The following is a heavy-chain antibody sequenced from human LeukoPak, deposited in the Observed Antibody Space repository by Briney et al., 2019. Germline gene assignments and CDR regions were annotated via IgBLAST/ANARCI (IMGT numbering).Heavy chain of an antibody. CDR1: GYTFTNYA. CDR2: VSAYSGNT. V-gene: IGHV1-18*01. CDR3: AREGRLMSDTTVHP. Sequence: ASVKVSCKASGYTFTNYAVSWLRQAPGQTLGWMGWVSAYSGNTNYAQNFHDRLTMTTDTSTSTAYMELRSLTSEDTAVYYCAREGRLMSDTTVHPWGQGTLVTVSP. D-gene: IGHD2/OR15-2a*01. J-gene: IGHJ5*02.